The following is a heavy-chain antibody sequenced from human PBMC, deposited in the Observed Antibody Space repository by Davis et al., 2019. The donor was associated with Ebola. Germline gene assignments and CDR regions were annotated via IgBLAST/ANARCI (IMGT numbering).Heavy chain of an antibody. CDR1: GFTFSSYA. J-gene: IGHJ4*02. D-gene: IGHD5-18*01. CDR2: ISGSGGST. Sequence: GESLKISCSASGFTFSSYAMSWVRQAPGKGLEWVSAISGSGGSTYYADSVKGRFTISRDNSKNTLYLQMNSLRAEDTAVYYCAKDLRGYSYGDYWGQGTLVTVSS. V-gene: IGHV3-23*01. CDR3: AKDLRGYSYGDY.